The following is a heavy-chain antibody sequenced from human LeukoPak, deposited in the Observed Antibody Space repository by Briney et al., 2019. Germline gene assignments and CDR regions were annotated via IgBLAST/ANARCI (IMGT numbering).Heavy chain of an antibody. Sequence: ASVKVSCKASGYTFTSYAMHWVRQAPGQRLEWMGWINAGNGNTKYSQEFQGRVTMTRDMSTSTVYMELSSLRSEDTAVYYCARDRGIVVVPHDAFDIWGQGTMVTVSS. CDR3: ARDRGIVVVPHDAFDI. CDR1: GYTFTSYA. D-gene: IGHD3-22*01. J-gene: IGHJ3*02. V-gene: IGHV1-3*03. CDR2: INAGNGNT.